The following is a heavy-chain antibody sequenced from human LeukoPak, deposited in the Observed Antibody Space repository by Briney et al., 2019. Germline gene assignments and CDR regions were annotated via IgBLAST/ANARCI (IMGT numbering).Heavy chain of an antibody. CDR3: AATARSSGWYGVDAFDI. CDR2: INPNSGGT. D-gene: IGHD6-19*01. V-gene: IGHV1-2*04. CDR1: GYTFTGYY. J-gene: IGHJ3*02. Sequence: ASVTVSCKASGYTFTGYYMHWVRQAPGQGLEWMGWINPNSGGTNYAQKFQGWVTMTRDTSISTAYMELSRLRSDDTAVYYCAATARSSGWYGVDAFDIWGQGTMVTVSS.